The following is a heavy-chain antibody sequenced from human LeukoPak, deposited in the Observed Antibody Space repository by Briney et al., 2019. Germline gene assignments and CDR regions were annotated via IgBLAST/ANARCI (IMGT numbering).Heavy chain of an antibody. D-gene: IGHD3-10*01. CDR1: GFTFSSYA. CDR3: AKVPYSDYGSGRPPFMDV. CDR2: LSNTGIAT. Sequence: GGSLRLSCAASGFTFSSYAMSWVRQAPGKGLEWVSTLSNTGIATYYADSVKGRFTISRDNYENTLFLQMNYLRAEDTATYYCAKVPYSDYGSGRPPFMDVWGQGTTVAVSS. V-gene: IGHV3-23*01. J-gene: IGHJ6*02.